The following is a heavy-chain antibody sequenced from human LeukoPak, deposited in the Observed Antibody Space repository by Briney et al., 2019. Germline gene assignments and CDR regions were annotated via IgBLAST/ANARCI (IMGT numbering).Heavy chain of an antibody. CDR2: IIPIFGTA. CDR3: ARDGGDCSSTSCYSDY. J-gene: IGHJ4*02. CDR1: GGTFSSYA. V-gene: IGHV1-69*13. D-gene: IGHD2-2*01. Sequence: SVTVSCTASGGTFSSYAISWVRQAPGQGLEWMGGIIPIFGTANYAQKFQGRVTITADESTSTAYMELSSLRSEDTAVYYCARDGGDCSSTSCYSDYWGQGTLVTVSS.